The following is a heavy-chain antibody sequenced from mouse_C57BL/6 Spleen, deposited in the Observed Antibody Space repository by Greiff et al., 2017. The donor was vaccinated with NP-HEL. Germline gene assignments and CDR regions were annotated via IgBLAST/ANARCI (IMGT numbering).Heavy chain of an antibody. Sequence: VQLQQSGPELVKPGASVKISCKASGYSFTGYYMNWVKQSPEKSLEWIGEINPSTGGTTYNQKFKAKATLTVDKSSSTAYMQLKSLTSEDSAVYYCAREYDYGGFAYWGQGTLVTVSA. CDR1: GYSFTGYY. CDR3: AREYDYGGFAY. D-gene: IGHD2-4*01. V-gene: IGHV1-42*01. CDR2: INPSTGGT. J-gene: IGHJ3*01.